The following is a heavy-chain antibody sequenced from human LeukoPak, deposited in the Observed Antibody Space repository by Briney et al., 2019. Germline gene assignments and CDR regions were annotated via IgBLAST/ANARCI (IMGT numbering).Heavy chain of an antibody. V-gene: IGHV1-8*03. CDR1: GYTFTSYD. CDR2: MNPNSGST. CDR3: ARGRSTGYPYYFEY. D-gene: IGHD5-12*01. Sequence: ASVTVSCKASGYTFTSYDINWVRQATGQGREWMGWMNPNSGSTGYAQKFQGRVTITRNTAISTAYMELSGLRSEDTAVYYCARGRSTGYPYYFEYWGQGTLVTVSS. J-gene: IGHJ4*02.